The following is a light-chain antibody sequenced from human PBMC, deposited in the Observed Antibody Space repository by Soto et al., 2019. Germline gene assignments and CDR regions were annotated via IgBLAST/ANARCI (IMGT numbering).Light chain of an antibody. CDR1: QSVSRY. CDR3: KQRSNWPIT. J-gene: IGKJ5*01. Sequence: EMVLTQSPDTLSLSPGERATLSCRASQSVSRYLAWYQQKPGQAPRLLIYDAYNRATGIPARFSGSGSGTDFTLTIRSLEPEDFAVYYCKQRSNWPITFGQGTRLEIK. V-gene: IGKV3-11*01. CDR2: DAY.